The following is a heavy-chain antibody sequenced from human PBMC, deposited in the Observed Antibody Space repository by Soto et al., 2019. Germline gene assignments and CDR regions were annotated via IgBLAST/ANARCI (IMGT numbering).Heavy chain of an antibody. CDR3: ARDKQSESYDFWSGYYFHYYGMDV. CDR2: ISDYNGNT. J-gene: IGHJ6*02. Sequence: ASVKVSCKASGYTFTSYGISWVRQAPGQGLEWMGWISDYNGNTNYAQKLQGRVTMTTDTSTSTAYMELRSLRSDDTAVYYCARDKQSESYDFWSGYYFHYYGMDVWGQGTTVTVSS. D-gene: IGHD3-3*01. V-gene: IGHV1-18*04. CDR1: GYTFTSYG.